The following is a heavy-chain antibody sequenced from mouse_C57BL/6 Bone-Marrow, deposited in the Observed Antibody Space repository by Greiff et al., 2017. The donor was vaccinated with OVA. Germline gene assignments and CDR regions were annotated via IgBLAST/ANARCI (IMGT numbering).Heavy chain of an antibody. V-gene: IGHV1-18*01. D-gene: IGHD2-5*01. J-gene: IGHJ1*03. Sequence: VQLQQSGPELVKPGASVKIPCKASGYTFTDYNMDWVKQSHGKSLEWIGDINPNNGGTIYNQKFKGKATLTVDKSSSTAYMELRSLTSEDTAVYYCARRGYSKPLWYFDVWGTGTTVTVSS. CDR2: INPNNGGT. CDR3: ARRGYSKPLWYFDV. CDR1: GYTFTDYN.